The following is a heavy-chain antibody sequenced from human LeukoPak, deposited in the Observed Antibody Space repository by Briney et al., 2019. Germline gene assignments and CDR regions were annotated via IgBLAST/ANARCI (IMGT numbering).Heavy chain of an antibody. CDR1: GFTFSSYA. CDR3: AKANTYYYDSSGYYRPYDAFDI. J-gene: IGHJ3*02. V-gene: IGHV3-23*01. Sequence: GGSLRLSCAASGFTFSSYAMSWARQAPGKGLEWVSAISGSGGSTYYADSMKGRFTISRDNSKNTLYLLMNSLRAEDTAVYYCAKANTYYYDSSGYYRPYDAFDIWGQGTMVTVSS. CDR2: ISGSGGST. D-gene: IGHD3-22*01.